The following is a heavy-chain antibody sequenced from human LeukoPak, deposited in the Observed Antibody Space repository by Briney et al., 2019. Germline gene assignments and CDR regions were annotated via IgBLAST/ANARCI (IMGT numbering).Heavy chain of an antibody. J-gene: IGHJ5*02. D-gene: IGHD2-15*01. CDR1: GYSINNYW. CDR2: IYPADSDI. CDR3: AGQEYCSGGSCYTWFDP. V-gene: IGHV5-51*01. Sequence: GESLKISCKGSGYSINNYWIGWVRQMPGKGLEWVGIIYPADSDIRYSPSFQGQVTISADKSISTVYLQWSSLKASDTAMYYCAGQEYCSGGSCYTWFDPWGQGTLVTVSS.